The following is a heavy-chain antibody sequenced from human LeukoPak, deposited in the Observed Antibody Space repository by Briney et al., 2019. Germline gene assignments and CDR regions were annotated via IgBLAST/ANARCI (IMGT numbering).Heavy chain of an antibody. V-gene: IGHV3-7*01. Sequence: GGSLRLSCAASVFTLSGYWMSWVRQAPGKGLEWVANIKQDGSEIYYVDSVKGRFTTSRDNAKNSLYLQMNSLRAEDTAVYYCARDKIVGATKFDSWGQGTLVTVSS. D-gene: IGHD1-26*01. CDR1: VFTLSGYW. CDR2: IKQDGSEI. CDR3: ARDKIVGATKFDS. J-gene: IGHJ4*02.